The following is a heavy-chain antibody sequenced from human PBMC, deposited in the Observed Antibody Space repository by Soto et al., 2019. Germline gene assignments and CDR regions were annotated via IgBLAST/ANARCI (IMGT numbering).Heavy chain of an antibody. CDR1: GFTFSTYT. CDR2: ISTSGDST. J-gene: IGHJ3*01. Sequence: EAQLVESGGGLVKPGGSLRLACAASGFTFSTYTLNWVRQAPGKGLEWVSSISTSGDSTYYEDSLRGRFTISRDNARASLYLQMDSLRVEDTAMYYCTRDGGPLWGQGTMVTVSS. V-gene: IGHV3-21*01. D-gene: IGHD3-3*01. CDR3: TRDGGPL.